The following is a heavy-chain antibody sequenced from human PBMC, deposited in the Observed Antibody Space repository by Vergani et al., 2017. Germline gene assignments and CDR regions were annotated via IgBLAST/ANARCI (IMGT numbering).Heavy chain of an antibody. V-gene: IGHV4-59*01. CDR3: AREVTGSSTSCYSGAFDI. CDR1: GGSISSYY. J-gene: IGHJ3*02. CDR2: IYYSGSN. Sequence: QVQLQESGPGLVKPSETLSLTCTVSGGSISSYYWSWIRQPPGKGLEWIGYIYYSGSNNYNPSLKSRVTISVDTSKNQFSLKLSSVTAADTAVYYCAREVTGSSTSCYSGAFDIWGQGTMVTVSS. D-gene: IGHD2-2*01.